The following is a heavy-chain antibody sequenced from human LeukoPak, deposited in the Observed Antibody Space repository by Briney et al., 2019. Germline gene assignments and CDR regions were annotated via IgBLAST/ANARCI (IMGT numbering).Heavy chain of an antibody. J-gene: IGHJ4*02. CDR3: ARVGFGNTPHPIDY. V-gene: IGHV4-59*01. D-gene: IGHD4-23*01. Sequence: SETLSLTCAVYGGSFSGYYWSWIRQPPGKGLEWIGYIYYTGSTNYNPSLRSRVTISVDTSKNQFSLELSSVTAADTAVYYCARVGFGNTPHPIDYWGQGALVTVSS. CDR2: IYYTGST. CDR1: GGSFSGYY.